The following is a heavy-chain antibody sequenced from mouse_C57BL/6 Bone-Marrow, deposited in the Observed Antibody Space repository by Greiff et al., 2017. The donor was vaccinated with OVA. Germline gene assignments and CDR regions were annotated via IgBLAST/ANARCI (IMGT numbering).Heavy chain of an antibody. Sequence: VKLMESGAELARPGASVKLSCKASGYTFTSYGISWVKQRTGQGLEWIGEIYPRSGNTYYNEKFKGKATLTADKSSSTAYMELRSLTSEDSAVYFCARRGVYYDYDAGFAYWGQGTLVTVSA. J-gene: IGHJ3*01. V-gene: IGHV1-81*01. CDR1: GYTFTSYG. CDR2: IYPRSGNT. D-gene: IGHD2-4*01. CDR3: ARRGVYYDYDAGFAY.